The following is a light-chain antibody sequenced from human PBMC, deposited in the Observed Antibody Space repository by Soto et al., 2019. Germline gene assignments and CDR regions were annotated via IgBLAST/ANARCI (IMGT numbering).Light chain of an antibody. CDR1: QSVSSN. V-gene: IGKV3-15*01. Sequence: EVEMTQSPATLSVSPGERATLSCRASQSVSSNLVWYQQKPGQAPRLLIYGASTRATGIPARFSGSGSGTEFTLTISSLQSEDFAVYYCQHYNNWPPYTFGQGTKLEIK. J-gene: IGKJ2*01. CDR3: QHYNNWPPYT. CDR2: GAS.